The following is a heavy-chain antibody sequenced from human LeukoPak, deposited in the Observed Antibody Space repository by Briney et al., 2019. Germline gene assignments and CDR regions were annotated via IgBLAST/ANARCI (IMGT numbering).Heavy chain of an antibody. CDR2: ISSSSSTI. Sequence: GGTLRLSCAASGFTFSSYSMNWVRQAPGKGLEWVSYISSSSSTIYYADSVKGRFTISRDNAKNSLYLQMNSLRAEDTAVYYCARILSVVGATSAFDIWGQGTMVTVSS. CDR3: ARILSVVGATSAFDI. V-gene: IGHV3-48*01. CDR1: GFTFSSYS. J-gene: IGHJ3*02. D-gene: IGHD1-26*01.